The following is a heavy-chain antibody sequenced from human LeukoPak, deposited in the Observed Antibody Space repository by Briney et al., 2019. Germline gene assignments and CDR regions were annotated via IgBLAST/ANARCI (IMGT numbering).Heavy chain of an antibody. CDR3: AKDSEYQLPSGAFDI. CDR2: IWYGGSNK. J-gene: IGHJ3*02. CDR1: GFTFSSYG. D-gene: IGHD2-2*01. V-gene: IGHV3-30*02. Sequence: PGGSLRLSCAASGFTFSSYGMHWVRQAPGKGLEWVAVIWYGGSNKYYADSVKGRFTISRDNSKNTLYLQMNSLRAEDTAVYYCAKDSEYQLPSGAFDIWGQGTMVTVSS.